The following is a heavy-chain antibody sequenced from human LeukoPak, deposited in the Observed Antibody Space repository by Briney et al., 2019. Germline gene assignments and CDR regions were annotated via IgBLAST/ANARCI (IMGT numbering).Heavy chain of an antibody. J-gene: IGHJ3*02. CDR1: GGTFSSYA. D-gene: IGHD3-22*01. CDR2: IIPILGIA. Sequence: SVKVSCKASGGTFSSYAISWVRQAPGQGLEWMGRIIPILGIANYAQKFQGRVTITADKSTSTAYMELSSLRSEDTAVYYCARGRVFYDSSGYFPVAFDTWGQGTMVTVSS. V-gene: IGHV1-69*04. CDR3: ARGRVFYDSSGYFPVAFDT.